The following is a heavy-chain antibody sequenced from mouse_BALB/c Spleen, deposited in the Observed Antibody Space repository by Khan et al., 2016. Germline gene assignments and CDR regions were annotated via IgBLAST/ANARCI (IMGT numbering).Heavy chain of an antibody. CDR2: IWAGGST. D-gene: IGHD2-4*01. V-gene: IGHV2-9*02. Sequence: QVQLKESGPGLVAPSQSLSITCTVSGFSLTTSGVHWIRQPPGKGLDWLGVIWAGGSTDYNSALMSRLTITKDTSQNPVFLKMNILQTDDTALYDCARDDQDYDAWFASWGQGTLVTVSA. CDR1: GFSLTTSG. J-gene: IGHJ3*01. CDR3: ARDDQDYDAWFAS.